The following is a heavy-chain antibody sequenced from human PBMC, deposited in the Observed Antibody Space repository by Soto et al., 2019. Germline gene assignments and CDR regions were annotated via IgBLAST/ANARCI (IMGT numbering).Heavy chain of an antibody. Sequence: QVQLVQSGAEVRKPGASVKVSCKASGYTFTSYGISWVRQAPGQGLEWMGWISGYNGNTNYAQKLQGRVTMTTDTSTTTAYMELRRLRSDDTAVYYCARDTVALAADGMSFDYWGQGTLVTVSS. CDR2: ISGYNGNT. J-gene: IGHJ4*02. V-gene: IGHV1-18*01. CDR3: ARDTVALAADGMSFDY. D-gene: IGHD6-13*01. CDR1: GYTFTSYG.